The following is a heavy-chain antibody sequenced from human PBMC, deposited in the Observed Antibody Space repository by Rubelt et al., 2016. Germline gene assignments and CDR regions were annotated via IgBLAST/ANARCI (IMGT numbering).Heavy chain of an antibody. CDR3: ARDLYGSGGFDS. D-gene: IGHD3-10*01. CDR2: LYSGGST. J-gene: IGHJ4*02. V-gene: IGHV3-53*01. Sequence: GKGLEWVSVLYSGGSTFYADSVKGRLTISRDNSKNSLYLQMNSLRAEDTAVYYCARDLYGSGGFDSWGLGTLVTVSS.